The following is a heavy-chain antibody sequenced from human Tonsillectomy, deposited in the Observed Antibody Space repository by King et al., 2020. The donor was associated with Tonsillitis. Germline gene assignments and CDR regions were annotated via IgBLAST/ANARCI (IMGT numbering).Heavy chain of an antibody. J-gene: IGHJ4*02. CDR2: IFSNDEK. V-gene: IGHV2-26*01. CDR1: GFSLSNTRMG. Sequence: VTLKESGPVLVKPTETLTLTCTVSGFSLSNTRMGVSWIRQPPGKALEWLAHIFSNDEKSYSTSLKSRLTISKDTSKTQVVLTMTNMDPVDTATYYCARIMEGGYDLEYFFDSWGQGTLVTVSS. CDR3: ARIMEGGYDLEYFFDS. D-gene: IGHD5-12*01.